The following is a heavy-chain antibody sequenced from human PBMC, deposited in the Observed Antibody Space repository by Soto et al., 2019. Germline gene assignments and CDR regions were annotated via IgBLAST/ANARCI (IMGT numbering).Heavy chain of an antibody. Sequence: QVQLQESGPGLVKPSQTLSLTCTVSGGSISSGGYYWSWIRQHPGKGLEWIGYIYYSGSTYYNPCLKSRVTISVDTSKNQFSLKLSSVTAADTAVYYCASLAYCGGDCYNGMDVWGQGTTVTVSS. CDR1: GGSISSGGYY. CDR2: IYYSGST. V-gene: IGHV4-31*03. CDR3: ASLAYCGGDCYNGMDV. J-gene: IGHJ6*02. D-gene: IGHD2-21*02.